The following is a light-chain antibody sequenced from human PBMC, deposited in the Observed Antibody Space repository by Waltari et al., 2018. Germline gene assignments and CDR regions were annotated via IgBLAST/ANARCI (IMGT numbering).Light chain of an antibody. V-gene: IGKV2-28*01. Sequence: DIVVTQSPLSLPVTPGEPASISCRSSQSLLHSNGYNYLDWYLQKPGQSPQLLSYLASKRASGVPDRFSGSGSGTDCALKISRVEAEDVGVYYCMQALHTPPTFGQGTKVEIK. J-gene: IGKJ1*01. CDR2: LAS. CDR3: MQALHTPPT. CDR1: QSLLHSNGYNY.